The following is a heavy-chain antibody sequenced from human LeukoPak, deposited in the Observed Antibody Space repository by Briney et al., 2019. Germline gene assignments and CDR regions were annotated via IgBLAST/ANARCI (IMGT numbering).Heavy chain of an antibody. J-gene: IGHJ4*02. CDR1: GFTFSLYT. Sequence: PGRTLRLSCAVSGFTFSLYTMHGVPHAPGRGLECVIVISEDGTNKFYAASVKGRFTFSRDNSKNMLLLQMNSPRGEDSAVDYCVSGDFRFWGQGTLVTVSS. CDR3: VSGDFRF. D-gene: IGHD2-21*01. CDR2: ISEDGTNK. V-gene: IGHV3-30*04.